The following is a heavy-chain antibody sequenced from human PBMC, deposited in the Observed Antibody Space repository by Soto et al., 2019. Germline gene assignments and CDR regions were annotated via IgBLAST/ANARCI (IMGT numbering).Heavy chain of an antibody. V-gene: IGHV4-39*01. CDR1: GGSISSSSYY. Sequence: QLQLQESGPGLVKPSETLSLTCTVSGGSISSSSYYWGWIRQPPGKGLEWIGSIYYSWSTYYNPSLKSRVTISVDTSKNQFSLKVSSVTAADTAVYYCASDPDKRPSGYSSSYYWGQGTLVTVSS. D-gene: IGHD6-6*01. CDR3: ASDPDKRPSGYSSSYY. CDR2: IYYSWST. J-gene: IGHJ4*02.